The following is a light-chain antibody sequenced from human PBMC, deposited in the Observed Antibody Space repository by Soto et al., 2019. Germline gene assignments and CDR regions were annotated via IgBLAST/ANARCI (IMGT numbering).Light chain of an antibody. J-gene: IGLJ1*01. Sequence: QSALTQPPSASGSPGQSVTISCTGTSSDVGGYNYVSWYQQHPGKAPKLMIYEVSKRPSGVPDRFSGSKSGNTASLTVSGLQAEDEADYYCSSYAGSTRDVFGTGTKVTVL. CDR3: SSYAGSTRDV. CDR2: EVS. CDR1: SSDVGGYNY. V-gene: IGLV2-8*01.